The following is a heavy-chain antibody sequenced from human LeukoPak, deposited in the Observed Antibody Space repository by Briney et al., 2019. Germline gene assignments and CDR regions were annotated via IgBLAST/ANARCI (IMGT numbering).Heavy chain of an antibody. CDR2: IYHSGST. J-gene: IGHJ4*02. Sequence: SETLSLTCAVSGGSISSGGYSWSWIRQPPGKGLEWIGYIYHSGSTYYNPSLKSRVTISVDRSKNQFSLKLNSVTAADTAVYYCARGSSSWYAGFDYWGQGTLVTVSS. V-gene: IGHV4-30-2*01. CDR1: GGSISSGGYS. D-gene: IGHD6-13*01. CDR3: ARGSSSWYAGFDY.